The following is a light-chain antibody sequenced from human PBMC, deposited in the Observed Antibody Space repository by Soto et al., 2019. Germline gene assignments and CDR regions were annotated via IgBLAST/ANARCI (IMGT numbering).Light chain of an antibody. CDR3: MQSLQSPRT. Sequence: DIVMTQSPLSLPVTPGEPASISCRSSQSLLSSKGYNYLDWYLQKPGQSPQLLIYLGSNRAAGVHDRFSGSGSGTDFTLKISRVEADDVGFYYGMQSLQSPRTFGQGTKVEIK. CDR1: QSLLSSKGYNY. CDR2: LGS. V-gene: IGKV2-28*01. J-gene: IGKJ1*01.